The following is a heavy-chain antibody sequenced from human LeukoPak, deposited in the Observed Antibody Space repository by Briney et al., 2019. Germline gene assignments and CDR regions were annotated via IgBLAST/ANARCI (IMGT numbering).Heavy chain of an antibody. CDR2: IYFGGST. Sequence: PAQTVSLTCTACGGSIGRGDYYRSWIRKTPGKAWEWSGYIYFGGSTYYNPSLKSRVTISVDTSKNQFSLKLSSVTAADKVVYSGVKSYPVGATGWFDCWGRGSLVSVSS. CDR1: GGSIGRGDYY. V-gene: IGHV4-30-4*08. J-gene: IGHJ5*01. D-gene: IGHD1-26*01. CDR3: VKSYPVGATGWFDC.